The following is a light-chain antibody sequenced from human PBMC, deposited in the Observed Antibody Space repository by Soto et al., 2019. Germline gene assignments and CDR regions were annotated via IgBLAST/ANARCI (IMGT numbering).Light chain of an antibody. CDR2: GAS. V-gene: IGKV3-20*01. Sequence: EIVLTQSPGTLSLSPGERATLSCRASQSVSSSYLAWYQQKPGQAPRLLIYGASSRATGIPDRFSGSGSGTDFTLTISRLEPEDFAVYYCQQYSSSPPTVGQGTRLEIK. CDR1: QSVSSSY. J-gene: IGKJ5*01. CDR3: QQYSSSPPT.